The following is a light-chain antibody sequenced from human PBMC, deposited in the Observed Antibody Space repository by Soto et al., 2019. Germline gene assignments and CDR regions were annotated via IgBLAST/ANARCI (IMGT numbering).Light chain of an antibody. J-gene: IGKJ4*01. Sequence: IVLTQSPGTLYLSPGERATLSCRAGQSLSTSRLAWYQQKPGQAPRLVIYGAFIRATGIPDRFSGSGSGTDFTLTISGLEPEDLEVYYCQHYVTSPLTFGGGTKVDIK. CDR3: QHYVTSPLT. CDR1: QSLSTSR. CDR2: GAF. V-gene: IGKV3-20*01.